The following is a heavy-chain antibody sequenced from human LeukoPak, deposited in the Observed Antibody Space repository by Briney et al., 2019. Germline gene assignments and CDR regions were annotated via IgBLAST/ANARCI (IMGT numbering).Heavy chain of an antibody. D-gene: IGHD2-2*02. V-gene: IGHV3-74*01. CDR2: INGDGSST. CDR1: GFAFRTFW. J-gene: IGHJ4*02. Sequence: GGSLRLSCAASGFAFRTFWMHWVRQAPGKGLVWVARINGDGSSTSYADSVKGRFTISRDNAKNTLFLQMNSLRAEDTAVYYCAKGLKIPGYLDYWGQGTLVTVSS. CDR3: AKGLKIPGYLDY.